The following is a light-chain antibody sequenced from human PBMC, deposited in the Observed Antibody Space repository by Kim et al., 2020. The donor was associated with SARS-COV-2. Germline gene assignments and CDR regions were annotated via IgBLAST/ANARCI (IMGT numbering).Light chain of an antibody. CDR2: DKS. CDR1: SLPSYY. CDR3: SSRDSIAQRYV. Sequence: SRPTVRIACQRHSLPSYYDAWYHQLPVQAPVLVLYDKSSRPSAIPDLFSGSGSGNTASLTITGALTIDEADYYCSSRDSIAQRYVFGTGTNVTIL. J-gene: IGLJ1*01. V-gene: IGLV3-19*01.